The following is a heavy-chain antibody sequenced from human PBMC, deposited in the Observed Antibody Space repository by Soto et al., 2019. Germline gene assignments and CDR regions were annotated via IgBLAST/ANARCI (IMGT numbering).Heavy chain of an antibody. V-gene: IGHV3-53*01. CDR2: LYSGGTT. Sequence: EVQLVESGGSFIQPGGSLRLSCAVSGFSVSRNFMSWIRQAPGKGLEWVSILYSGGTTYYTGSVEGRFTMSGGDSKNTVYLQMKSLRVEDTATYFCARVVLVGATPDYFDHWGQGSLVTVSS. CDR1: GFSVSRNF. D-gene: IGHD1-26*01. J-gene: IGHJ4*01. CDR3: ARVVLVGATPDYFDH.